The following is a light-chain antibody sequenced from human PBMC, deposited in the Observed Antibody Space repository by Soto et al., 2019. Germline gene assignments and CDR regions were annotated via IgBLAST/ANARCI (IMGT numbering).Light chain of an antibody. V-gene: IGKV3-15*01. CDR1: HSVSNN. CDR3: QHYSNSPFT. CDR2: DAS. Sequence: EVVLTQSPATLSVSPGERATLSCRASHSVSNNLASYQQKLGQAPSLLIDDASTRATGIPARVSGSGSGTESTLTISSVQYEDSAFYYCQHYSNSPFTFGGGTKVEIK. J-gene: IGKJ4*01.